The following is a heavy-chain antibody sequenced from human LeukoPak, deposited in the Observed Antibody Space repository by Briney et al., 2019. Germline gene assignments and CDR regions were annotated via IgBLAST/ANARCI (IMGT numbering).Heavy chain of an antibody. D-gene: IGHD3-16*02. CDR1: GYTFNTYG. CDR2: ISAYNGNT. Sequence: GASVKVSCKASGYTFNTYGISWVRQAPGQGLEWMGWISAYNGNTNYAQKLQGRVTMTTDTSTSTAYMELRSLRSDDTAVYYCARDPVDDYVWGSYRDLGFDYWGQGTLVTVSS. J-gene: IGHJ4*02. CDR3: ARDPVDDYVWGSYRDLGFDY. V-gene: IGHV1-18*01.